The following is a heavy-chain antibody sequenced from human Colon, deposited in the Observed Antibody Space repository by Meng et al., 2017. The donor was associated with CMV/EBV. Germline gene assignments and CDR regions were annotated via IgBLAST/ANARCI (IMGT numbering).Heavy chain of an antibody. Sequence: ASVKVSCKASGYPLIDYYMHWVRQAPGQGLEWMGWINPNSGGTNYAQNFQGRVAMTRDTSVSTAYMELSSLRSDDSAIYYCARDRCSSTSCYPPYGMDVWGQGTTVTVSS. D-gene: IGHD2-2*01. CDR2: INPNSGGT. CDR1: GYPLIDYY. CDR3: ARDRCSSTSCYPPYGMDV. V-gene: IGHV1-2*02. J-gene: IGHJ6*02.